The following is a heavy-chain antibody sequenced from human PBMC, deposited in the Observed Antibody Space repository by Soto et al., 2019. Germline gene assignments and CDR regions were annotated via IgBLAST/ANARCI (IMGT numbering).Heavy chain of an antibody. Sequence: QVQLVQSGAEVKKPGSSVKVSCKAAGGTFSSYAISWVRQAPGQGHEWMGGTVPIFGTANYAQKFQGRVTITAQESTSTAYMEVRSLRSEDTAVYYCARVVTPLGAGAFDIWGQGTMVTVSS. CDR2: TVPIFGTA. V-gene: IGHV1-69*01. CDR3: ARVVTPLGAGAFDI. J-gene: IGHJ3*02. CDR1: GGTFSSYA. D-gene: IGHD3-16*01.